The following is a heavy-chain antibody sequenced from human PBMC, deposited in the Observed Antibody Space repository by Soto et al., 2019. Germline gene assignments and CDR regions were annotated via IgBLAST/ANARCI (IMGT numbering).Heavy chain of an antibody. CDR3: ARVGWEYYYDSSGYYTGSDYFDY. J-gene: IGHJ4*02. V-gene: IGHV3-33*01. CDR1: GFTFSSYS. CDR2: IWYDGSNK. D-gene: IGHD3-22*01. Sequence: QVQLVESGGGVVQPGRSLRLSCAASGFTFSSYSMHWVRQAPGKGLEWVAVIWYDGSNKYYADSVKGRFTISRDNSKNTLYLQMNSLRAEDTAVYYCARVGWEYYYDSSGYYTGSDYFDYWGQGTLVTVSS.